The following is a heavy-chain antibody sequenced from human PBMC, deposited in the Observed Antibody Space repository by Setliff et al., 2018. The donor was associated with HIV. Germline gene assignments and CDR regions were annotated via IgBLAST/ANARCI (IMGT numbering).Heavy chain of an antibody. CDR2: LYGHSST. J-gene: IGHJ4*02. Sequence: SETLSLTCNVSGDSIGTGTHYWAWIRQPPGKGLEWIGSLYGHSSTYYTKSLRGRVTISADTSKNQFSLRLSSVTALDTAVYYCTIPASFDSWGQGTLVTVSS. CDR3: TIPASFDS. CDR1: GDSIGTGTHY. V-gene: IGHV4-39*01.